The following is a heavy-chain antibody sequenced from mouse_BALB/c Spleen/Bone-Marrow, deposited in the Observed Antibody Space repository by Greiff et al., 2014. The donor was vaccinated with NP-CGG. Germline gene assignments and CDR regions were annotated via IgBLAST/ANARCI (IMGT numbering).Heavy chain of an antibody. V-gene: IGHV4-1*02. CDR1: GFDFSRYW. CDR2: INPESNTI. D-gene: IGHD2-3*01. J-gene: IGHJ3*01. CDR3: ARIGYYGWFAY. Sequence: DVHLVESGGGLVQPGGSLKLSCAASGFDFSRYWMSWVRQAPGKGLQWIGEINPESNTINYTPSLKGKFIISRDNAKNTLYLQMSKVRSEDTALYCCARIGYYGWFAYWGQGTLVTVSA.